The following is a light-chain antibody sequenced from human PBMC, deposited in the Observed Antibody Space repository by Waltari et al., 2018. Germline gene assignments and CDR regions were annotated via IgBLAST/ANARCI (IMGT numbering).Light chain of an antibody. Sequence: DIQMTQSPDSLAVSLGERATINCKSSQTISYSSNNKNYLAWYHKKPGQPPRLLISWASSRESGVPDRFSGSGSGTDFTLTISSLQVEDVAIYYCQQYYSVPLTFGQGTKVGIK. V-gene: IGKV4-1*01. CDR3: QQYYSVPLT. CDR1: QTISYSSNNKNY. J-gene: IGKJ1*01. CDR2: WAS.